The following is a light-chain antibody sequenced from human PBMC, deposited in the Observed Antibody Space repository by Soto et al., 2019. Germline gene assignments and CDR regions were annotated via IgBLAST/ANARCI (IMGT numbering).Light chain of an antibody. CDR3: RSYAGTNTRYL. CDR2: EVS. J-gene: IGLJ1*01. CDR1: NSDVGSYNY. Sequence: QSVLTQPPSASGSPGQSVTISCTGKNSDVGSYNYVSWYQQHPGKAPKLMIFEVSKRPSGVPDRFSGSKSGNTASLTVSGLQAEDEADYYCRSYAGTNTRYLFGTGTKVTVL. V-gene: IGLV2-8*01.